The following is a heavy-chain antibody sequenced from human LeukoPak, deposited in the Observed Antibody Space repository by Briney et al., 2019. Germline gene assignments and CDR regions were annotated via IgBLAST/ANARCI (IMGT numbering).Heavy chain of an antibody. CDR2: INPSGGST. CDR3: ARARLPYYYDSSNPGTFDY. Sequence: ASVKVSCKASGYTFTSYYMHWVRQAPGQGLEWMGIINPSGGSTSYAQKFLGRVTMTRDTSTSTVYMELSSLRSEDTAVYYCARARLPYYYDSSNPGTFDYWGQGTLVTVSS. D-gene: IGHD3-22*01. CDR1: GYTFTSYY. J-gene: IGHJ4*02. V-gene: IGHV1-46*01.